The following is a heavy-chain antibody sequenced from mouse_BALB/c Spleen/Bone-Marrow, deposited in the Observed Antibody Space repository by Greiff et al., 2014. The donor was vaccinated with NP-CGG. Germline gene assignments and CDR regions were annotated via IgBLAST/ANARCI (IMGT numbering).Heavy chain of an antibody. CDR3: ARGNRYDGAWFAY. D-gene: IGHD2-14*01. Sequence: VQVVESGPELVRPGVSVKISCKGSGYTFTDYAMHWVKQSHAKSLEWIGVISTYSGNTNYNQKFKGKATMTVDKSSSTAYMELARLTSEDSAIYYCARGNRYDGAWFAYWGQGTPVTVSA. CDR1: GYTFTDYA. CDR2: ISTYSGNT. J-gene: IGHJ3*01. V-gene: IGHV1-67*01.